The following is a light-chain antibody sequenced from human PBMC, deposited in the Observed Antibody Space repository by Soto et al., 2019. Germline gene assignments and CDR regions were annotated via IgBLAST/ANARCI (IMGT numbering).Light chain of an antibody. J-gene: IGKJ2*01. V-gene: IGKV3-11*01. CDR2: DAS. CDR1: QSVSSY. CDR3: QQRSNLLYT. Sequence: EIVLTQSPATLSLSPGKRATLSCRASQSVSSYLAWYQQKPGQAPRLLIYDASNRATGIPARFSGSGSGTDFTLTISSLEPEDCAVYYCQQRSNLLYTFGQGTKLDIK.